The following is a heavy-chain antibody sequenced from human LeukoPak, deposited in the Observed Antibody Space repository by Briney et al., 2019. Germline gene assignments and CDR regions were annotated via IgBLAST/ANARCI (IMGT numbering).Heavy chain of an antibody. CDR2: IKQDGSEE. Sequence: GGSLRLSCAASGFTFSSYWMSWVRQAPGKGLEWVANIKQDGSEEYYVDSVKGRFTISRDNAKNSLYLQMNSLRAEDTAVYYCARDGRYDRSDYWGQGTLVTVSS. CDR3: ARDGRYDRSDY. D-gene: IGHD3-22*01. V-gene: IGHV3-7*01. J-gene: IGHJ4*02. CDR1: GFTFSSYW.